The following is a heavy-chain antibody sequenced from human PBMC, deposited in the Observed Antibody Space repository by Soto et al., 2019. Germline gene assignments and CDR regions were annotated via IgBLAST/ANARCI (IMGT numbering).Heavy chain of an antibody. CDR3: ARIVVVPAANYGMDV. J-gene: IGHJ6*02. CDR2: IIPIFGTA. Sequence: QVQLVQSGAEVKKPGSSVKVSCKASGGTFSSYAISWVXXXXXQGLEWMGGIIPIFGTANYAQKFQGRVTIXADEXXSTXXXXXXXLRSEDTAVYYCARIVVVPAANYGMDVWGQGTTVTVSS. V-gene: IGHV1-69*01. D-gene: IGHD2-2*01. CDR1: GGTFSSYA.